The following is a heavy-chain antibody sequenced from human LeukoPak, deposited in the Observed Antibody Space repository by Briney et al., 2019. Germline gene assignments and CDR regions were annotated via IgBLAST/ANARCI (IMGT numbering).Heavy chain of an antibody. J-gene: IGHJ4*02. CDR1: GFIISSYW. D-gene: IGHD2-21*01. V-gene: IGHV3-7*03. CDR2: IKQDGSEK. Sequence: GGSLRLSCAASGFIISSYWRSWVRQAPGKGLEWVANIKQDGSEKYYVDSVKGRFTISRDNAKNSLYLQMNSLRAEDTAVYYCARALWLFHYWGQGTLVTVSS. CDR3: ARALWLFHY.